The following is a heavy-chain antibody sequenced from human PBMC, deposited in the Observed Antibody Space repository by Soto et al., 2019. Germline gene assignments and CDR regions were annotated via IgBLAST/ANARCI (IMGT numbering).Heavy chain of an antibody. CDR2: ISYDGSNK. Sequence: GGSLRLSCAASGFTFSSYGMHWVRQAPGKGLEWVAVISYDGSNKYYADSVKGRFTISRDNSKNTLYLQMNSLRAEDTAVYYCAKDREAGYKDLDYWGQGTLVTVSS. V-gene: IGHV3-30*18. D-gene: IGHD5-18*01. J-gene: IGHJ4*02. CDR3: AKDREAGYKDLDY. CDR1: GFTFSSYG.